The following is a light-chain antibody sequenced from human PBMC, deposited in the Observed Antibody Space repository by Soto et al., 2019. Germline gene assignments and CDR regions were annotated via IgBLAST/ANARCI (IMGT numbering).Light chain of an antibody. CDR2: RAS. CDR1: QSVSSSF. Sequence: EIVLTQSPDTLSLSPGERATLSCRASQSVSSSFLAWYHQKPCQAPRLLIYRASSRATGIPDRFTGSGSGTDFTLTISRLEPEDFAVYYCQQYESSPLTFGGGTKVEIK. V-gene: IGKV3-20*01. CDR3: QQYESSPLT. J-gene: IGKJ4*01.